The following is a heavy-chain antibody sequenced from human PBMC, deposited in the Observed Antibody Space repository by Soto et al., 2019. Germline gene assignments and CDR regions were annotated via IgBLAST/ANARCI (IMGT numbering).Heavy chain of an antibody. CDR3: ARHGGYYFDY. Sequence: KPSETLSLTCAVYSGSFSGYYWSWIRQPPGKGLEWIGELYQGLSIVYNPSLESRVTISGDSSKNQFSLKLRSVTAADTAIYYFARHGGYYFDYWGQGTLVTVSS. CDR1: SGSFSGYY. CDR2: LYQGLSI. V-gene: IGHV4-34*01. J-gene: IGHJ4*02.